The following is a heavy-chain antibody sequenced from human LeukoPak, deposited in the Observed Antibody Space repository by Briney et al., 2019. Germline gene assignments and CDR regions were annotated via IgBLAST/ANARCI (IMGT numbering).Heavy chain of an antibody. CDR3: ARDGHIAAAGLYNWFDP. CDR1: GFTFSSYS. J-gene: IGHJ5*02. Sequence: GGSLRLSCAASGFTFSSYSMNWVRQAPGKGLEWVSSISSSSSYIYYADSVKGRFTISRDNAKNSLYLQMNSLRAEDTAVYYCARDGHIAAAGLYNWFDPWGQGTLVTVSS. V-gene: IGHV3-21*01. CDR2: ISSSSSYI. D-gene: IGHD6-13*01.